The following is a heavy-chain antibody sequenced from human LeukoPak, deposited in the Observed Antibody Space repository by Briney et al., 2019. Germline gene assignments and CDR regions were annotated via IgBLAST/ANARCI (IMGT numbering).Heavy chain of an antibody. D-gene: IGHD3-10*01. CDR2: INHSGST. J-gene: IGHJ5*02. CDR3: ARGPYYYGSGSYSGRRSSWFDP. V-gene: IGHV4-34*01. Sequence: SETLSLTCAVYGGSFSGYYWSWIRQPPGKGLEWIGEINHSGSTNHNPSPKSRVTISVDTSKNQFSLKLSSVTAADTAVYYCARGPYYYGSGSYSGRRSSWFDPWGQGTLVTVSS. CDR1: GGSFSGYY.